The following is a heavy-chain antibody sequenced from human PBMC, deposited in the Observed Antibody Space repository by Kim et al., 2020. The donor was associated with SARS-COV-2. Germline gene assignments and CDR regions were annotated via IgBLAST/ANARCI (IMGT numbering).Heavy chain of an antibody. CDR1: GLTVSSSY. J-gene: IGHJ6*02. Sequence: GGSLRLSCAASGLTVSSSYMSWVRQAPGKGLEWVSVTYSDGSTYYADSVKGRFTISRDNSKNTLYLQMNSLRAEDTAVYYCANNNCRSTSCRNYYGMDVWGQGTTVTVSS. CDR3: ANNNCRSTSCRNYYGMDV. CDR2: TYSDGST. D-gene: IGHD2-2*01. V-gene: IGHV3-53*01.